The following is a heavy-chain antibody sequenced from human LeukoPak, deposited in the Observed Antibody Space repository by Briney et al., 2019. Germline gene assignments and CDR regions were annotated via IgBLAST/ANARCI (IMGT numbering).Heavy chain of an antibody. CDR3: AREGVYCSSTSCYTNWFDP. J-gene: IGHJ5*02. CDR1: GGSSSSYY. D-gene: IGHD2-2*02. V-gene: IGHV4-4*07. CDR2: IYTSGST. Sequence: SETLSLTCTVSGGSSSSYYWSWIRQPAGKGLEWIGRIYTSGSTNYNPSLKSRVTMSVDTSKNQFSLKLSSVTAADTAVYYCAREGVYCSSTSCYTNWFDPWGQGTLVTVSS.